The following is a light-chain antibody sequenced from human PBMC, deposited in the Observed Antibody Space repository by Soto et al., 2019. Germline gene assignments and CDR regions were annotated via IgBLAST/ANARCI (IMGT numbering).Light chain of an antibody. J-gene: IGKJ1*01. CDR2: WAS. CDR3: QQYYRTPPT. Sequence: DIVMTQSPDSLAVSLGESSTINCKSSQSVLYSPNSKNSLAWYQQKPGQPPKLFIYWASIRESGVPDRFSGSGSGTDFTLTISSLQAEDVAVYYCQQYYRTPPTFGQGTKVEIK. V-gene: IGKV4-1*01. CDR1: QSVLYSPNSKNS.